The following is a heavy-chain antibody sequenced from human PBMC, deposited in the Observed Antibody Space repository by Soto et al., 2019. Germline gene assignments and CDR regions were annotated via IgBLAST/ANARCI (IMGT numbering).Heavy chain of an antibody. J-gene: IGHJ5*02. CDR1: GGSISSYY. Sequence: SETLSLTCTVSGGSISSYYWSWIRQPPGKGLEWIGYMYNSGSTNYNPSLKSRVTISVDTSKNQFSLKLSSVTAADTAVYYCARHLGYDSSGYYRNWFDPWGQGTLVTVSS. CDR3: ARHLGYDSSGYYRNWFDP. CDR2: MYNSGST. V-gene: IGHV4-59*08. D-gene: IGHD3-22*01.